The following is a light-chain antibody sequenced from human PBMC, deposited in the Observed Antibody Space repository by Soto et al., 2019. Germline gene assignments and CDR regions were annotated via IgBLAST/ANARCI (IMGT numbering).Light chain of an antibody. CDR3: QQYNSYPYT. V-gene: IGKV1-5*03. J-gene: IGKJ2*01. CDR1: QSISSW. CDR2: KAS. Sequence: DIQMTQSPSTLSASVGDRVTITCRASQSISSWLAWYQQKPGKAPKLLMYKASSLQSGVPSRFSGSGSGTEFTITISSLQPDDFATYYCQQYNSYPYTFGQGTKLEIQ.